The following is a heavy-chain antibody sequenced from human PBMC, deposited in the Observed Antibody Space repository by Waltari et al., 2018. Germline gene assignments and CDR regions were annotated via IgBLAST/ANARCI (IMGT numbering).Heavy chain of an antibody. D-gene: IGHD2-2*01. J-gene: IGHJ6*02. CDR3: ARSRLLSDYYYGMDV. CDR2: IIPIFGTA. V-gene: IGHV1-69*05. CDR1: GGTFSSYA. Sequence: QVQLVQSGAEVKKPGSSVKVSCKASGGTFSSYAISWVRQAPGQGLEWMGGIIPIFGTANYAQKFQGRGTITTDESTSTAYMELSSLRSEDTAVYYCARSRLLSDYYYGMDVWGQGTTVTVSS.